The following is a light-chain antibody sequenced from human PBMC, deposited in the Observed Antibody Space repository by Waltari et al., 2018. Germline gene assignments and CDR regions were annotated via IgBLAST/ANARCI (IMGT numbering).Light chain of an antibody. Sequence: VLTQSPGTLSLSPGDRAILSCTASESVTTNYLAWFQQRPGQAPRLLLYRASIRAAGVPDRFSGSGSGTDFSLTIRRLEPEDFAMYYCHRYDYVWTFGQGTKV. V-gene: IGKV3-20*01. CDR1: ESVTTNY. J-gene: IGKJ1*01. CDR2: RAS. CDR3: HRYDYVWT.